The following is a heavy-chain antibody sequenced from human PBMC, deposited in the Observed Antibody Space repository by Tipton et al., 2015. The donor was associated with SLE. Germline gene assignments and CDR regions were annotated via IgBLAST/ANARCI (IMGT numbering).Heavy chain of an antibody. Sequence: TLSLTCTVSGDSISSTSYYWGWIRQPPGKGLEWVGTVYYTGNTFYNPSLKSRVTISGDTSNNQFFLKLSSVTSADTAVYYCAGGDCGGDCYTDYYGMDVWGQGTTVTVSS. D-gene: IGHD2-21*01. CDR2: VYYTGNT. CDR3: AGGDCGGDCYTDYYGMDV. CDR1: GDSISSTSYY. V-gene: IGHV4-39*07. J-gene: IGHJ6*02.